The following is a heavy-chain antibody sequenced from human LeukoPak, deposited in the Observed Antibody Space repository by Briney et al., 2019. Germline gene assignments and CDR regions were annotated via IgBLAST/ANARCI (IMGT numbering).Heavy chain of an antibody. CDR1: GGSFSGYY. CDR3: ARMPRRWDYYYGMDV. CDR2: INHSGST. Sequence: SETLSLTCAVYGGSFSGYYWSWIRQPPGKGLEWIGEINHSGSTNYNPSLKSRVTISVDTSKNQFSLKLSSVPAADTAVYYCARMPRRWDYYYGMDVWGQGTTVTVSS. J-gene: IGHJ6*02. D-gene: IGHD4-23*01. V-gene: IGHV4-34*01.